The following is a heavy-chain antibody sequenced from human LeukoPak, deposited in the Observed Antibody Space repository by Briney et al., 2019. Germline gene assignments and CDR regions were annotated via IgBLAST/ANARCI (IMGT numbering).Heavy chain of an antibody. D-gene: IGHD3-22*01. Sequence: GESLKISCKGSGYGFTSYWIGWVRQMPGKGLEWMGIIYPGDSDTRYSPSFQGQVTISADKSITTAYLQWSSLKASDTAIYYCAREQDGAGYDSSGLPRSAFDIWGQGTMVNVSS. CDR1: GYGFTSYW. CDR2: IYPGDSDT. V-gene: IGHV5-51*01. CDR3: AREQDGAGYDSSGLPRSAFDI. J-gene: IGHJ3*02.